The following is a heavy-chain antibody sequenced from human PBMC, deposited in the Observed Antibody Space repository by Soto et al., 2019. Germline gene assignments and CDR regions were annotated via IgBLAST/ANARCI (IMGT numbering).Heavy chain of an antibody. CDR1: GGSISSGGYY. CDR3: ARDHATRENWFDP. CDR2: IYYSGST. V-gene: IGHV4-31*03. J-gene: IGHJ5*02. Sequence: PSETLSLTCTVSGGSISSGGYYWSWIRQHPGKGLEWIGYIYYSGSTYYNPSLKSRVTISVDTSKNQFSLKLSSVTAADTAVYYCARDHATRENWFDPWGQGTLVTV.